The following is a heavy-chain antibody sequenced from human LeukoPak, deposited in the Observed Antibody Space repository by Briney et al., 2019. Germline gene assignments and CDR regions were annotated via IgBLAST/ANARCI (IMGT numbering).Heavy chain of an antibody. V-gene: IGHV1-18*01. CDR1: GYTFTSYD. J-gene: IGHJ4*02. D-gene: IGHD6-13*01. Sequence: ASVKVSCKASGYTFTSYDINWVRQATGQGLEWMGWISAYNSNTNYAQNLQGRVTMTTDTSTSTVYLDLRSLRSDDTAVYYCARAAGGGYFDFWGQGTLVTVSS. CDR2: ISAYNSNT. CDR3: ARAAGGGYFDF.